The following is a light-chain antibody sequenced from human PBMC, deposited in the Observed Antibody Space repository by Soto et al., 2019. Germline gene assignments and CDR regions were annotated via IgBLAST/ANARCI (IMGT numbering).Light chain of an antibody. CDR3: QQSSSTPQT. Sequence: QMTQSPSSLSASVGDRVTITCRASQSISSYLSWYQQKQGKAPKLLINVASTLQSGVPSRFSGSGSGTDFTLAISSLQPEDFATYYCQQSSSTPQTFGGGTRVEIK. CDR1: QSISSY. CDR2: VAS. J-gene: IGKJ4*01. V-gene: IGKV1-39*01.